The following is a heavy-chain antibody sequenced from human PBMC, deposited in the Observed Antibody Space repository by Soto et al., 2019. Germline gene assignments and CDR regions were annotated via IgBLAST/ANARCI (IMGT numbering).Heavy chain of an antibody. CDR3: ARGGHYDILTGYLYYYHGMDV. V-gene: IGHV1-46*01. CDR2: INPSGGST. D-gene: IGHD3-9*01. J-gene: IGHJ6*02. Sequence: QVQLVQSGAEVKKPGASVKVSCKASGYTFTSYYMHWVRQAPGQGLEWMGIINPSGGSTSYAQKFQGRVTMTRDPSTSTVYMELSSLRSEDTAVYYCARGGHYDILTGYLYYYHGMDVWGQGTTVTVSS. CDR1: GYTFTSYY.